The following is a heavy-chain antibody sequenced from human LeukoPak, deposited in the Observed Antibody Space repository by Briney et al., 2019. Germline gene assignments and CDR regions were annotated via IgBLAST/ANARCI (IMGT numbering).Heavy chain of an antibody. D-gene: IGHD1-1*01. CDR1: GFTSSSYG. CDR3: AKINTGTTRVDY. Sequence: GGSLRLSCAAPGFTSSSYGMHWVRQAPGKELEWVAVISYDGSNKYYADSVKGRFTISRDNSKNTLYLQMNSLRAEDTAVYYCAKINTGTTRVDYWGQGTLVTVSS. CDR2: ISYDGSNK. J-gene: IGHJ4*02. V-gene: IGHV3-30*18.